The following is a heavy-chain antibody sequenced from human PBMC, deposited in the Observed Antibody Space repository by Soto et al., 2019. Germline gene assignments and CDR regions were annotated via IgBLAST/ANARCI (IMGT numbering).Heavy chain of an antibody. CDR1: GFTFSSYA. D-gene: IGHD4-17*01. V-gene: IGHV3-30-3*01. CDR3: ARGPTYGVAPIPFDY. CDR2: ISYDGSNK. Sequence: QVQLVESGGGVVQPGRSLRLSCAASGFTFSSYAMHWVRQAPGKGLEWVAVISYDGSNKYYADSVKGRFTISRDNSKNTLYLQMNSLRAEDTAVYYCARGPTYGVAPIPFDYWGQGTLVTVSS. J-gene: IGHJ4*02.